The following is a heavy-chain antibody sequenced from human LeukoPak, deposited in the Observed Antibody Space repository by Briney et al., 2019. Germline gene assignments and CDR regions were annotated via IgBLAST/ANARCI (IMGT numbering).Heavy chain of an antibody. D-gene: IGHD2-2*01. CDR1: GGSFSGYY. V-gene: IGHV4-34*01. CDR3: ARGSDIVVVPARGGWWFDP. J-gene: IGHJ5*02. Sequence: SETLSLTCAVYGGSFSGYYWSWIRQPPGKGLEWIGEINHSGSTNYNPPLKSRVTISVDTSKNQFSLKLSSVTAADTAVYYCARGSDIVVVPARGGWWFDPWGQGTLVTVSS. CDR2: INHSGST.